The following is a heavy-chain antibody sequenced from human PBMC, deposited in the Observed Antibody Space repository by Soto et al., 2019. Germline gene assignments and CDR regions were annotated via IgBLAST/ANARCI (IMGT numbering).Heavy chain of an antibody. CDR3: ATRFSMVRGVTYYFDY. Sequence: GSLRLSCAASGFTFSSYAMSWVRQAPGKGLEWVSAISGSGGSTYYADSVKGRFTISGDNSKNTLYLQMNSLRAEDTAVYYCATRFSMVRGVTYYFDYWGQGTLVTVSS. D-gene: IGHD3-10*01. CDR1: GFTFSSYA. J-gene: IGHJ4*02. CDR2: ISGSGGST. V-gene: IGHV3-23*01.